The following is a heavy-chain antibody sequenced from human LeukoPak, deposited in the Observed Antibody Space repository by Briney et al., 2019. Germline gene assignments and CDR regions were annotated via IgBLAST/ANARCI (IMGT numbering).Heavy chain of an antibody. CDR1: GGSISSYY. V-gene: IGHV4-59*12. J-gene: IGHJ4*02. Sequence: SETLSLTCTVSGGSISSYYWSWIRQPPGKGLEWIGYIYYSGSTNYNPSLKSRVTMSVDTSKNQFSLKLSSVTAADTAVYYCARDRYYYDSSGYYRLDYWGQGTLVTVSS. D-gene: IGHD3-22*01. CDR2: IYYSGST. CDR3: ARDRYYYDSSGYYRLDY.